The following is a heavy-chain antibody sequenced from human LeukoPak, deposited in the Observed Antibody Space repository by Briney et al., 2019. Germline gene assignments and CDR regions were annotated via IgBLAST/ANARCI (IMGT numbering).Heavy chain of an antibody. CDR3: ARDIYGGNSYYFDY. CDR2: IYTSGST. D-gene: IGHD4-23*01. Sequence: SETLSLTCTVSGGSISSYYWSWIRQPAGKGPEWIGRIYTSGSTNYNPSLKSRVTMSVDTSKNQFSLKLSSVTAADTAVYYCARDIYGGNSYYFDYWGQGTLVTVSS. J-gene: IGHJ4*02. V-gene: IGHV4-4*07. CDR1: GGSISSYY.